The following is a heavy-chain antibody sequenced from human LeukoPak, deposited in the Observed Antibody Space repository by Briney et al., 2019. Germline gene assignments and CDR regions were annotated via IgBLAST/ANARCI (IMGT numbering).Heavy chain of an antibody. D-gene: IGHD2-2*01. V-gene: IGHV4-34*01. CDR1: GWSFYDYY. CDR3: ARGQVPAARGYNWFDP. Sequence: PSETLSLTCAVSGWSFYDYYWYWIRQRLGKGLERIGEINARGDTNYNPSLKSRVTISVDTSKKQFSLRLTSMIAADTALYYCARGQVPAARGYNWFDPWGQGTLVTVSS. CDR2: INARGDT. J-gene: IGHJ5*02.